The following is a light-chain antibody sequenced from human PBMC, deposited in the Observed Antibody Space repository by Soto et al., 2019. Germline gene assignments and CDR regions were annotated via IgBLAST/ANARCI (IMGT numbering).Light chain of an antibody. V-gene: IGKV3-15*01. J-gene: IGKJ2*01. CDR3: QQYNDWPPMYT. Sequence: EIVMTQSPATLSMSPGERATLSGRATQNVNSNLAWHQHRPGQAPRLLIYGASLGRNGIPARFSGSGSGTEFTLTIDSLQSEDFAVYYCQQYNDWPPMYTFGQGTKLEIK. CDR2: GAS. CDR1: QNVNSN.